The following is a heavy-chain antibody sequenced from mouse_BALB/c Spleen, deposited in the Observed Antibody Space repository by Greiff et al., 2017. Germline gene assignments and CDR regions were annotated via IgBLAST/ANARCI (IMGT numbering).Heavy chain of an antibody. D-gene: IGHD1-1*02. CDR1: GYTFTSYW. CDR2: INPSTGYT. J-gene: IGHJ1*01. Sequence: QVQLQQSGAELAKPGASVKMSCKASGYTFTSYWMHWVKQRPGQGLEWIGYINPSTGYTEYNQKFKDKATLTADKSSSTAYMQLSSLTSEDSAVYYCARYGVLYFPHWYFDVWGAGTTVTVSS. V-gene: IGHV1-7*01. CDR3: ARYGVLYFPHWYFDV.